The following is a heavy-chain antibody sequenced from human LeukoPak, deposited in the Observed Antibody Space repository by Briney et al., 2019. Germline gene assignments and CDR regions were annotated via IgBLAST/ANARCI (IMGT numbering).Heavy chain of an antibody. CDR3: ATGLAISSWPSLDY. V-gene: IGHV1-24*01. D-gene: IGHD6-13*01. Sequence: ASVKVSCTVSGYTLTELSMHWVRQAPGKGLEWMGGFDPEDGETIYAQKFQGRVTMTEDTSTDTAYMELSSLRSEDTAVYYCATGLAISSWPSLDYWGQGTLVTVSS. CDR2: FDPEDGET. J-gene: IGHJ4*02. CDR1: GYTLTELS.